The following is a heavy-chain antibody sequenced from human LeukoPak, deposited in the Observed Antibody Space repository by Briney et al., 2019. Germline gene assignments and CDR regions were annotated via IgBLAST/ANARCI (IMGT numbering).Heavy chain of an antibody. V-gene: IGHV3-48*01. CDR2: ISSSNI. CDR1: GFIFSTYS. CDR3: AREGGFDY. J-gene: IGHJ4*02. D-gene: IGHD3-16*01. Sequence: GGSLRLSCAASGFIFSTYSMSWVCQAPGKGLEWVSSISSSNIYYADSVRGRFTISRDNAKNSLYLQMNSLRADDTAVYYCAREGGFDYWGQGTLVTVSS.